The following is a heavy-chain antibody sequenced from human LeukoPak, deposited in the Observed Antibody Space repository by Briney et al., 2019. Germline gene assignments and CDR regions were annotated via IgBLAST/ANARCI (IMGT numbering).Heavy chain of an antibody. Sequence: ASVKVSCKASGGTFSSYAISWVRQAPGQGLEWMGGIIPIFGTANYAQKFQGRVTITADESTSTAYMELSSLRSEDTAVYYCARDGSSRIAATSWGQGTLVTVSS. J-gene: IGHJ4*02. CDR1: GGTFSSYA. CDR2: IIPIFGTA. V-gene: IGHV1-69*13. CDR3: ARDGSSRIAATS. D-gene: IGHD6-13*01.